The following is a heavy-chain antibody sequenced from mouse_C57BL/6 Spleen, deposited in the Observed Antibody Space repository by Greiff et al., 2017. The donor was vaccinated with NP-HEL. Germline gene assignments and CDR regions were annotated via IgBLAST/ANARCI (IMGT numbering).Heavy chain of an antibody. CDR1: GYAFSSYW. CDR2: IYPGDGDT. V-gene: IGHV1-80*01. CDR3: ARSRDYFYYAMDY. D-gene: IGHD1-1*01. J-gene: IGHJ4*01. Sequence: VQLQQSGAELVKPGASVKISCKASGYAFSSYWMNWVKQRPGQGLEWIGQIYPGDGDTNYNGKFKGKATLTADKSSSTAYMQLSSLTSEDSAVYFCARSRDYFYYAMDYWGQGTSVTVSS.